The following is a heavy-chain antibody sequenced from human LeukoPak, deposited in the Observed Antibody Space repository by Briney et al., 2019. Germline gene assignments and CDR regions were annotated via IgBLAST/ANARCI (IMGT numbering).Heavy chain of an antibody. J-gene: IGHJ4*02. D-gene: IGHD6-19*01. CDR3: ARPGSSGWYDQFDY. CDR1: GYSVTTYW. CDR2: IYPGDSDT. V-gene: IGHV5-51*01. Sequence: GESLKISCKGSGYSVTTYWIGWVREMPGKGLEWMGIIYPGDSDTKYSPSFQGQVTISADKSINTAYLQWSSLKASATAMYYCARPGSSGWYDQFDYWGQGTLVTVSS.